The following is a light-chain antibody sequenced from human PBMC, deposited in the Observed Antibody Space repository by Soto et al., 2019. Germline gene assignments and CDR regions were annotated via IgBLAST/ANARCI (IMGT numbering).Light chain of an antibody. CDR1: SRDVGGYTY. CDR2: DVS. J-gene: IGLJ2*01. Sequence: QSVLTQPASVSGSPGQSITISCTGTSRDVGGYTYVSWYQQHPGKAPKLMIYDVSNRPSGVSNRFSGSKSGNSASLTISGLQAEDEADYYCTSYTGSSTLVFGGGTKLTVL. CDR3: TSYTGSSTLV. V-gene: IGLV2-14*01.